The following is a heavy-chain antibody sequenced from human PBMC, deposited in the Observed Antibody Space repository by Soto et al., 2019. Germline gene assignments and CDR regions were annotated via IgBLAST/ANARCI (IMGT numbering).Heavy chain of an antibody. CDR2: IFPGDSDT. CDR1: EYSFTSHW. CDR3: VRRGRVGDPSDY. Sequence: EVQLVQSGAEVKKPGESLKISCTGSEYSFTSHWIGWVRQMPGKGLEWMGIIFPGDSDTRYSPSFRGQVTISADKSINAAYLQWSSLKASDTAMYYCVRRGRVGDPSDYWGQGSLVTVSS. V-gene: IGHV5-51*01. J-gene: IGHJ4*02. D-gene: IGHD1-26*01.